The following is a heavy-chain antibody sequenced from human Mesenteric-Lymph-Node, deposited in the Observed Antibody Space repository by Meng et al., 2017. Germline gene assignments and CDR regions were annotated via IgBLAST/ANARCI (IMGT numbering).Heavy chain of an antibody. D-gene: IGHD2-21*02. CDR2: MNPNSGNT. CDR1: GYTFTGYY. J-gene: IGHJ5*02. Sequence: ASVKVSCKASGYTFTGYYMHWVRQAPGQGLEWMGWMNPNSGNTGYAQKFQGRVTITRDISISTAYMELSSLRSDDTAVYYCATLACSGGDCLIRGRENWFDPWGQGTLVTVSS. V-gene: IGHV1-8*03. CDR3: ATLACSGGDCLIRGRENWFDP.